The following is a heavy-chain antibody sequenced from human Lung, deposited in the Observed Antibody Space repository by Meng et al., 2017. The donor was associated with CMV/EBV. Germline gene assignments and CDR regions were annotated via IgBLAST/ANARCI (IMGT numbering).Heavy chain of an antibody. CDR1: GGRMSSGRSY. CDR2: ISYSERT. D-gene: IGHD1-26*01. Sequence: SXTXPLXCLVSGGRMSSGRSYSGWVGQPPGKGREWIASISYSERTFYTPSLKSRVIISVDTSNNQFSLKVNSVTAADTAVYYRASEDEERADNAFDIWGQGXVVTVSS. V-gene: IGHV4-39*07. J-gene: IGHJ3*02. CDR3: ASEDEERADNAFDI.